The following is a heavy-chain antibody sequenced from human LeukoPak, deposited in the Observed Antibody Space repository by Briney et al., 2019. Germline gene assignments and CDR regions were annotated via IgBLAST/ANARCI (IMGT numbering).Heavy chain of an antibody. CDR3: ARDAHFYGDYTFDY. V-gene: IGHV1-69*04. CDR1: GGTFSSYA. CDR2: IIPIFGIE. J-gene: IGHJ4*02. D-gene: IGHD4-17*01. Sequence: KVSCKASGGTFSSYAISWVRQAPGQGLEWMGRIIPIFGIENYAQKFQGRVTITADKSTSTAYMELSSLRSEDTAVYYCARDAHFYGDYTFDYWGQGTLVTVSS.